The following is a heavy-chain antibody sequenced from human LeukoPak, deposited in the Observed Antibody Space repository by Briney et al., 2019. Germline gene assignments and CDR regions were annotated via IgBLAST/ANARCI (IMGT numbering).Heavy chain of an antibody. V-gene: IGHV3-21*04. J-gene: IGHJ4*02. CDR3: AKDSAKKYDDC. D-gene: IGHD2/OR15-2a*01. Sequence: GGSLRLSCAASGFTFSSYSMNWVRQAPGKGLEWVSFISSSSTYIYYADSLKGRFTISRENSKNTLYLQMNSLRAEDTAVYYCAKDSAKKYDDCWGQGTLVTVSS. CDR2: ISSSSTYI. CDR1: GFTFSSYS.